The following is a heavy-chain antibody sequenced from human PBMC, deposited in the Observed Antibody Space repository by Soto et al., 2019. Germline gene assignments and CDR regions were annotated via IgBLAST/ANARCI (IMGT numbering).Heavy chain of an antibody. CDR2: ESYDGSDK. CDR3: ARVVFADFWSGYYLHYGLDV. J-gene: IGHJ6*02. V-gene: IGHV3-30-3*01. CDR1: GFTFRSYA. D-gene: IGHD3-3*01. Sequence: PGGSLRLSCAASGFTFRSYAMHWVRQAPGKGLEWVAVESYDGSDKYYADSVKGRFTISRENPKNTLYLQMNSLRVEDTAVYYCARVVFADFWSGYYLHYGLDVWGPGTTVTVSS.